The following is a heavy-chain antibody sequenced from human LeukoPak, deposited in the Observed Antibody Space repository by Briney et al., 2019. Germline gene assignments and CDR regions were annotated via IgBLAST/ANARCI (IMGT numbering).Heavy chain of an antibody. V-gene: IGHV1-46*04. CDR1: GYTFTSYY. D-gene: IGHD3-10*01. CDR2: INPSGGST. Sequence: ASVKVSCKPSGYTFTSYYMHWVRQAPEQGLEWMGIINPSGGSTSYPQPLQGRVTMTRDTSTMKVYLELTSLTSEDTAVYYCVRGRGRGTYFIWGQGTLVTVSS. J-gene: IGHJ4*02. CDR3: VRGRGRGTYFI.